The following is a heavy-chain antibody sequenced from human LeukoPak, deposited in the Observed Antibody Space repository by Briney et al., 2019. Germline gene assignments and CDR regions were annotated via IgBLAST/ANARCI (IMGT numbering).Heavy chain of an antibody. Sequence: SETLSLTCAVYGGSFSGYYWSWIRQPPGKGLEWIGSIYYSGTTNYNPSLKSRVTISVDTSKNQFSLRLSSVTAADTAVYYCARQGYYFESSGYYLPGYWGQGTLVTVSS. V-gene: IGHV4-34*01. J-gene: IGHJ4*02. D-gene: IGHD3-22*01. CDR1: GGSFSGYY. CDR3: ARQGYYFESSGYYLPGY. CDR2: IYYSGTT.